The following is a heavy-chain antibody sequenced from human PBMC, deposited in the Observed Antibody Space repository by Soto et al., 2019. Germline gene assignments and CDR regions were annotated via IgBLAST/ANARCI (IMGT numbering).Heavy chain of an antibody. Sequence: QVQLVQSGAEVKKPGSSVKVSCKASGGTFSNYTITWVRQAPGQGLEWMGRIIPILDIANYAKKFQGRVTITADTSTSTAYMELSSLRSEDTAVYYCARDVGLGPVTVSTHVDYWGQGTLVIVSS. V-gene: IGHV1-69*08. D-gene: IGHD4-17*01. CDR3: ARDVGLGPVTVSTHVDY. CDR1: GGTFSNYT. J-gene: IGHJ4*02. CDR2: IIPILDIA.